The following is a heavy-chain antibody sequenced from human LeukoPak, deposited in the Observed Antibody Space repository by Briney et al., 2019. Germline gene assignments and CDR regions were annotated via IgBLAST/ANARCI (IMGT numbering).Heavy chain of an antibody. CDR2: IYTSGST. J-gene: IGHJ4*02. D-gene: IGHD6-13*01. Sequence: SETLSLTCTVSGGSISSYYWSWIPQPAGKGLEWIVRIYTSGSTNYNPSPTSRVTMSVDTSKNQFSLKLSSVTAADTAVYYCASGHSSSWAADYWGPGTLVTVSS. CDR1: GGSISSYY. V-gene: IGHV4-4*07. CDR3: ASGHSSSWAADY.